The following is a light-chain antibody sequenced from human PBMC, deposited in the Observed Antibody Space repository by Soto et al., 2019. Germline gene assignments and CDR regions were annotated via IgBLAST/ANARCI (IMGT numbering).Light chain of an antibody. V-gene: IGLV1-44*01. Sequence: QSVLTQPPSASGTPGQRVTISCSGSSSNIGSNTVNWYQQLPGTAPKLLIYGNNNRPSGVPDRFSGSKSGTSASLVITGLQSEDEADYYCQSYDIGLSARYVFGTGTKLTVL. CDR2: GNN. CDR3: QSYDIGLSARYV. J-gene: IGLJ1*01. CDR1: SSNIGSNT.